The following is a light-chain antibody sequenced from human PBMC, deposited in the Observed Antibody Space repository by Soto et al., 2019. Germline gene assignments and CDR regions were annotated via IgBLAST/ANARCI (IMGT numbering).Light chain of an antibody. V-gene: IGLV1-51*01. Sequence: QSVLTQPPSVSAAPGQKVTISCSGSSSNIGSNSVSWYQRLPGTAPKVLMYDNNKRPSGVPDRFSGSKSGTSATLGITGLQTGDEVDYYCGTWDSTLNAEVFGGGTKLTVL. CDR1: SSNIGSNS. CDR2: DNN. J-gene: IGLJ3*02. CDR3: GTWDSTLNAEV.